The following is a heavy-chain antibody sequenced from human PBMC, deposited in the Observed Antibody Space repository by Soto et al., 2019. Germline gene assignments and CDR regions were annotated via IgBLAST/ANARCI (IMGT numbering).Heavy chain of an antibody. CDR2: IYYSGST. D-gene: IGHD1-20*01. Sequence: QVQLQESGPGLVKPSETLSLTCTVSGDSIRSYYWTWIRQPPGKGLELIGYIYYSGSTRYNPSLKCLVTISVDMSKNQFSLKLSSVIAADSAVYYCARAYGGFDNGLDVWGQGTAVTVSS. CDR1: GDSIRSYY. CDR3: ARAYGGFDNGLDV. J-gene: IGHJ6*01. V-gene: IGHV4-59*01.